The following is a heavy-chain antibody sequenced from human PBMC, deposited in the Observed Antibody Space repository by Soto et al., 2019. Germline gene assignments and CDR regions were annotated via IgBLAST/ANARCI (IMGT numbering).Heavy chain of an antibody. Sequence: QVQLVQSGAEVKKPGSSVKVSCKASGGTFSSYTISWVRQAPGQGLEWMGRIIPILGIANYAQKFQGRVTITADKSTSTAYMELSSLRSEDTAVYYCARKVPVGGFLDPWGQGTLVTVSS. CDR1: GGTFSSYT. J-gene: IGHJ5*02. V-gene: IGHV1-69*02. CDR2: IIPILGIA. CDR3: ARKVPVGGFLDP. D-gene: IGHD3-16*01.